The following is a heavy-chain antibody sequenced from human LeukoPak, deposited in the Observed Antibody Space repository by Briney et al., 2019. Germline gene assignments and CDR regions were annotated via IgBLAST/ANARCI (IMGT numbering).Heavy chain of an antibody. CDR1: GYSISSGYY. J-gene: IGHJ4*02. D-gene: IGHD1-26*01. CDR2: IYHSGST. CDR3: ARGSIVGATHY. V-gene: IGHV4-38-2*02. Sequence: ASETLSLTCTVSGYSISSGYYWGWIRQPPGKGLEWTGSIYHSGSTYYNPSLKSRVTISVDTSKNQFSLKLSSVTAADTAVYYCARGSIVGATHYWGQGTLVIVSS.